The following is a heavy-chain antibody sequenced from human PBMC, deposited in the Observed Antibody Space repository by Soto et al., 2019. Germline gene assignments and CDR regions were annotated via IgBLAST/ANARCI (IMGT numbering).Heavy chain of an antibody. V-gene: IGHV3-49*03. CDR3: TRESKLVGATLFDY. J-gene: IGHJ4*02. CDR1: GFTFGDYA. CDR2: IRSKAYGGTT. D-gene: IGHD1-26*01. Sequence: GGSLRLSCTASGFTFGDYAMSWFRQAPGKGLEWVGFIRSKAYGGTTEYAASVKGRFTISRDDSKSIAYLQMNSLKTEDTAVYYCTRESKLVGATLFDYWGQGTLVTVSS.